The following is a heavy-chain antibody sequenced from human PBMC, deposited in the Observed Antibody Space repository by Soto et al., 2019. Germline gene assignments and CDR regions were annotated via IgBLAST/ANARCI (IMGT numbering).Heavy chain of an antibody. CDR1: GFTFSSND. Sequence: EVQLVESGGGLIQPGGSLRLSCAASGFTFSSNDMNWVRQAPGKGLEWVSLIYSGGSTYYADSVKGRFTISRDNSKNTLYLQMSSLRAEDTAVYYCATRPLLRGAPWGQGTMVPVSS. J-gene: IGHJ3*01. V-gene: IGHV3-53*01. CDR3: ATRPLLRGAP. CDR2: IYSGGST. D-gene: IGHD3-22*01.